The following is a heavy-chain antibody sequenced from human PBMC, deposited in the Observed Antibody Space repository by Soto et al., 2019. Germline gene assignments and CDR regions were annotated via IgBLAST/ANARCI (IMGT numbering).Heavy chain of an antibody. CDR1: GGTFSSYA. V-gene: IGHV1-69*12. J-gene: IGHJ6*02. CDR3: AYSPYYYYGMDV. Sequence: QVQLVQSGAEVKKPGSSVKVSCKASGGTFSSYAISWVRQAPGQGLEWMGGIIRIFGTANYAQKFQGRVAIAAXXSTSTSFMELSSLRSEGTAVYYCAYSPYYYYGMDVWGQGTTVTVSS. CDR2: IIRIFGTA. D-gene: IGHD2-15*01.